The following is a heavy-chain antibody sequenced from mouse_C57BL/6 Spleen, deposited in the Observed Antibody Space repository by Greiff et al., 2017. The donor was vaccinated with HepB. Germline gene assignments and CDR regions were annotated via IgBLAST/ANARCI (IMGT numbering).Heavy chain of an antibody. CDR2: IDPSDSYT. CDR3: ARGGPYAMDY. Sequence: QVQLKESGAELVKPGASVKLSCKASGYTFTSYWMQWVKQRPGQGLEWIGEIDPSDSYTNYNQKFKGKATLTVDTSSSTAYMQLSSLTSEDSAVYYCARGGPYAMDYWGQGTSVTVSS. CDR1: GYTFTSYW. V-gene: IGHV1-50*01. J-gene: IGHJ4*01.